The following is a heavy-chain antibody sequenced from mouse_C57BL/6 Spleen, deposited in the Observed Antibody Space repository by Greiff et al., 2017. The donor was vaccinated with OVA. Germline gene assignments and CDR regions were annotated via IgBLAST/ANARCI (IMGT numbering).Heavy chain of an antibody. Sequence: QVQLQQSGAELVRPGTSVKVSCKASGYAFTNYLIEWVKQRPGQGLEWIGVINPGSGGTNYNEKFKGKATLTADKSSSTAYMQLSSLTSEDSAVYFCARSGYGYDGTWFAYWGQGTLVTVSA. J-gene: IGHJ3*01. CDR3: ARSGYGYDGTWFAY. V-gene: IGHV1-54*01. D-gene: IGHD2-2*01. CDR2: INPGSGGT. CDR1: GYAFTNYL.